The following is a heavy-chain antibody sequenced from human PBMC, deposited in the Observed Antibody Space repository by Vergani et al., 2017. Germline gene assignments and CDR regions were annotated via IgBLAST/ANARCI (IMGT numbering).Heavy chain of an antibody. V-gene: IGHV4-4*07. CDR2: VYLTGST. J-gene: IGHJ4*02. CDR1: GASINSRYY. D-gene: IGHD3-22*01. Sequence: QVQLQESGPGLVKPSQTLSLTCRVSGASINSRYYCSWVRQPAGKGLQWIGRVYLTGSTNYNPSLGSRVSLSIDTSKNQFSLKLHSVSADDTAVYFCARAEFSTNYYGQSYYFDSWGQGNPVTGAS. CDR3: ARAEFSTNYYGQSYYFDS.